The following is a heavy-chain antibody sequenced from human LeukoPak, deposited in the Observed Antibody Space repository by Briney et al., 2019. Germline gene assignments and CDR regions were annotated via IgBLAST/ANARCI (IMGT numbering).Heavy chain of an antibody. D-gene: IGHD2-2*01. J-gene: IGHJ4*02. CDR2: ISSSSSYI. V-gene: IGHV3-21*01. CDR1: GFTFSTYS. Sequence: GGSLRLSCAASGFTFSTYSMNWVRQAPGKGLEWVSSISSSSSYIYYADSVKGRFTISRGNAKNSLYLQMNSLRDEDTAVYYCARCTATSSTSCYAVDYWGQGTLVTVSS. CDR3: ARCTATSSTSCYAVDY.